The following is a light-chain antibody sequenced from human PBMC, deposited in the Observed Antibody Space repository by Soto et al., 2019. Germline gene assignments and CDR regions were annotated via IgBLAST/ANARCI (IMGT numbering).Light chain of an antibody. Sequence: EIVMTQSPATLSVSPGERATLSCRATQSVSSNLAWYHQKPGQAPRLLIYGASTRATGIPARFSGSGSGTEFTRIISSLQSEDFAVYYCQQYNNWPGTFGQGTKVEIK. V-gene: IGKV3-15*01. J-gene: IGKJ1*01. CDR3: QQYNNWPGT. CDR2: GAS. CDR1: QSVSSN.